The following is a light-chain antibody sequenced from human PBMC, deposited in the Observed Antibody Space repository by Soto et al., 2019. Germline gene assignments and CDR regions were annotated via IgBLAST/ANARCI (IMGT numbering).Light chain of an antibody. V-gene: IGLV1-51*02. CDR1: SSNIESNY. J-gene: IGLJ3*02. CDR3: GTWDSSLTTGV. CDR2: EDH. Sequence: QSALTQPPSVSAAPGQKVTISCSGSSSNIESNYVSWYQQFPGTAPELLIFEDHKRPSGIPDRFSASKSGTSATLGITGLQTGDEADYYCGTWDSSLTTGVFGGGTKLTVL.